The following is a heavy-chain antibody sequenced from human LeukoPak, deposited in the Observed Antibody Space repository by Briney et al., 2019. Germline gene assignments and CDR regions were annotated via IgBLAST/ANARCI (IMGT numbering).Heavy chain of an antibody. V-gene: IGHV4-31*03. J-gene: IGHJ4*02. D-gene: IGHD2-15*01. Sequence: SQTLSLTCTVSGGSISSGGYFWSWIRQHPGQGLEWIGYIYYSGSTYYNPSLKSRVTISVDTSKNQFSLKLSSVTAADTAVYYCARARSVAAVDYWGQGTLVTVSP. CDR1: GGSISSGGYF. CDR2: IYYSGST. CDR3: ARARSVAAVDY.